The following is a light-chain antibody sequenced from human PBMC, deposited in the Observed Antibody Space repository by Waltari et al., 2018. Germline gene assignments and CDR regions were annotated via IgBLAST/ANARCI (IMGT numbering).Light chain of an antibody. V-gene: IGKV3-15*01. CDR1: QSVSSN. CDR2: GAS. Sequence: EIVMTQSPDTLSVSPGERATLSCRASQSVSSNLAWYQQKPGQAPRLLIYGASTRATGIPARFSGSGSGTELTLTISSLQSEDFAVDYWQQYNNWPRTFGQGAKVEIK. CDR3: QQYNNWPRT. J-gene: IGKJ1*01.